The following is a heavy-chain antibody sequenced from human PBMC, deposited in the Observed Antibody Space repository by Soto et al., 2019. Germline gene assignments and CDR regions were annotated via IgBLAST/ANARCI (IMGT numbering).Heavy chain of an antibody. CDR2: INPSIGTT. CDR1: GYTFTCQN. Sequence: ASVKVSCKASGYTFTCQNMHWVRQAPGQGLEWMGVINPSIGTTTYAQKFQGRVTMTSDTSTSSVYMEVSSLRSDDTAVYYCVRDFLHYDVFTGSYSDCFDPWGQGTLVTVSS. J-gene: IGHJ5*02. CDR3: VRDFLHYDVFTGSYSDCFDP. V-gene: IGHV1-46*01. D-gene: IGHD3-9*01.